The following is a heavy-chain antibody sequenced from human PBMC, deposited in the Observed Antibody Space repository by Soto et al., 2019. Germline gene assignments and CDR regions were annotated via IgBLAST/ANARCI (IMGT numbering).Heavy chain of an antibody. CDR3: ASGSFWPAAIAYVYYYGMDV. D-gene: IGHD2-2*01. CDR2: IIPSFGTA. Sequence: QVQLVQSGAEVKKPGSSVKVSCKASGGTFSSYAISWVRQAPGQGLEWMGGIIPSFGTANYAQKFQGRVTITADGATSAAYMVLSSLRSEDTAVYYCASGSFWPAAIAYVYYYGMDVWGQGTTVTVSS. J-gene: IGHJ6*02. CDR1: GGTFSSYA. V-gene: IGHV1-69*12.